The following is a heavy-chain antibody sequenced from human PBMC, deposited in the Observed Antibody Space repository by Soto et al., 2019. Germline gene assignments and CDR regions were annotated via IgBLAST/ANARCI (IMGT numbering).Heavy chain of an antibody. J-gene: IGHJ4*02. Sequence: GGSLGLSCAASGFTFSSYAMNWVRQAPGKGLEWVSAISGAGGTTYYADSVKGRFTISRDNSKNTLYLQMNSLRADDTAVYYYAKFKDLSRSGPDYWGQGTLVTVSS. CDR3: AKFKDLSRSGPDY. CDR2: ISGAGGTT. V-gene: IGHV3-23*01. CDR1: GFTFSSYA.